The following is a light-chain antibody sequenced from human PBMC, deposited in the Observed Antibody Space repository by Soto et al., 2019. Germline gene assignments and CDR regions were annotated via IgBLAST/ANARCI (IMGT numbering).Light chain of an antibody. Sequence: EIVLTQSPATLSLSPGERATLSCRASQSVSIYLAWFQQKPGQAPRLLIHDASTRATGIPARFSGSGSGTDFTLTISSLEPEDSAVYYCQQRHMWPITFGQGTRLEIK. J-gene: IGKJ5*01. CDR1: QSVSIY. V-gene: IGKV3-11*01. CDR3: QQRHMWPIT. CDR2: DAS.